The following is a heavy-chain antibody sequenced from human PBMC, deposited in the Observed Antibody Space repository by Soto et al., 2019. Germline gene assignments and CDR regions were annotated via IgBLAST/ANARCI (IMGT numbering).Heavy chain of an antibody. CDR1: GFTFSDYY. V-gene: IGHV3-11*01. D-gene: IGHD5-12*01. CDR2: ISSSGSTI. Sequence: PGGSLRLSCAASGFTFSDYYMSWIRQAPGKGLEWVSYISSSGSTIYYADSVKGRFTISRDNAKNSLYLQMNSLRAEDTAVYYCARVEMDIVATLGVFDYWGQGTLVTVSS. CDR3: ARVEMDIVATLGVFDY. J-gene: IGHJ4*02.